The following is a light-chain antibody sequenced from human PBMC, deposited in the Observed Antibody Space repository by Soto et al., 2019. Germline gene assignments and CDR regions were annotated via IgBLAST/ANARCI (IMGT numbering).Light chain of an antibody. V-gene: IGKV1-5*03. CDR1: QAISSS. J-gene: IGKJ2*01. Sequence: DIQMTQSPSTLSASVGDRGTITCRASQAISSSLAWYQQKPGKAPTLLIYGASTLESGVPSRFSGTGSGTQFTLTISSLQPDDFATYYCQQYTNYPYTFGQGTKLEIK. CDR3: QQYTNYPYT. CDR2: GAS.